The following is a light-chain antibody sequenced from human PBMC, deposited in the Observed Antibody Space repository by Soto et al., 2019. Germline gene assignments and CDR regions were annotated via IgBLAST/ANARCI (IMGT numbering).Light chain of an antibody. J-gene: IGLJ1*01. CDR1: SSNIGSNT. V-gene: IGLV1-44*01. CDR3: AARDDSLNGLV. CDR2: NNN. Sequence: QSVLTQPPSASGTPGQRVTISCSGSSSNIGSNTVNWYQQLPGTAPKLLIYNNNQRPSGVPDRFSGSKSGTSASLAISGLQAEDEADYYCAARDDSLNGLVFGTGTKVTFL.